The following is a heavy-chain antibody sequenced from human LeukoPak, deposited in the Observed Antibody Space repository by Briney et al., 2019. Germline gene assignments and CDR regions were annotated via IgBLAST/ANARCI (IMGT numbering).Heavy chain of an antibody. J-gene: IGHJ4*02. CDR2: VYTDKNDGNT. D-gene: IGHD2-8*02. CDR3: ARAPPGSSGGYFDY. CDR1: GFTFSAYA. V-gene: IGHV3-53*01. Sequence: PGGSLRLSCAASGFTFSAYAMSWVRQAPGKGLEWVSVVYTDKNDGNTYYAASVKGRFTISRDNSENTLYLQMDSLRVEDTAVYYCARAPPGSSGGYFDYWGQGALVTVSS.